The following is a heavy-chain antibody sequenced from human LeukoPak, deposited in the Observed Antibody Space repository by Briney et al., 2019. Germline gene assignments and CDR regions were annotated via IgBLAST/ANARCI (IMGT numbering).Heavy chain of an antibody. CDR1: GGSISSSSYY. V-gene: IGHV4-39*01. J-gene: IGHJ4*02. CDR2: IYYSGST. CDR3: ARLATTVVTLFDY. D-gene: IGHD4-23*01. Sequence: SETLSLTCTVSGGSISSSSYYWGWIRQPPGKGLEWIGNIYYSGSTYYKSSLKSRVTIYVDTSKNQFSLKLSSVTAADTAVYYCARLATTVVTLFDYWGQGTLVTGSS.